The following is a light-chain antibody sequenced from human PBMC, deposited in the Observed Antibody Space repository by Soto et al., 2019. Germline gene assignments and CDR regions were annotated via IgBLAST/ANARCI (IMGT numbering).Light chain of an antibody. J-gene: IGKJ5*01. V-gene: IGKV3-20*01. CDR2: GAS. CDR3: QQYVNSPIT. Sequence: EIVLTQSPGTLSLSPGERATLSCRASQSVSSSYLAWYQQEPGQAPRLLIYGASRRATGIPDRFSGSGSGTDFTLTISRLEPEDFAVYFCQQYVNSPITFGQGTRLEIK. CDR1: QSVSSSY.